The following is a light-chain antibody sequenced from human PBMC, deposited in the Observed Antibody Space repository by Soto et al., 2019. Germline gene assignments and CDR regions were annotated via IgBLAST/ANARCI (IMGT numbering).Light chain of an antibody. V-gene: IGLV6-57*01. J-gene: IGLJ3*02. CDR2: EDN. Sequence: NFMLTQPHSVSESPGKTVTISCTRSSGSIASNYVKWYQQRPGSSPTTVIYEDNQRPSGVPDRFSGSIDSSSNSASLTISGLKTEDEADYYCQSYDSSNPDWVFGGGTKLTVL. CDR1: SGSIASNY. CDR3: QSYDSSNPDWV.